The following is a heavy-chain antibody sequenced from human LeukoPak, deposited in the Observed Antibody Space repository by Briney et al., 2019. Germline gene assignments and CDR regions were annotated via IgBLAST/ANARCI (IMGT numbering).Heavy chain of an antibody. Sequence: GASVKVSCKASGYTFTSYGISWVRQAPGQGLEWMGWISAYNGNTNYAQQLQGRVTMTTDTSTSTAYMELSSLRSDDTAVYYCARDSGITIFGGQNDYWGQGPLVTVTS. CDR3: ARDSGITIFGGQNDY. CDR1: GYTFTSYG. CDR2: ISAYNGNT. V-gene: IGHV1-18*01. J-gene: IGHJ4*02. D-gene: IGHD3-3*01.